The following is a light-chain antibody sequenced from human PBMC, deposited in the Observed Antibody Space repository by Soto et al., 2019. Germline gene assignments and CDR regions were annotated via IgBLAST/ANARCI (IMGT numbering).Light chain of an antibody. V-gene: IGKV1-5*01. CDR1: QSISSW. J-gene: IGKJ1*01. CDR3: QQYNSYST. Sequence: DIQMTQSPSTLSGSVGDRVTITCRASQSISSWLAWYQQKPGKAPKLLIYDAPSLESGVPSRFSGSGSGTEFTLTISSLQPDDFATYYCQQYNSYSTFGQGTKVDI. CDR2: DAP.